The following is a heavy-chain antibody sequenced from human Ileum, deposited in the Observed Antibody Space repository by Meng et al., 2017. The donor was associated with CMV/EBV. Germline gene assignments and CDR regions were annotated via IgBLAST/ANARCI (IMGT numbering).Heavy chain of an antibody. Sequence: ASGFTFRIYGLNWVRQAPGKGLEWVSSISSSSSYIYYADSVKGRFTISRDNAKNSLYLQMNSLRAEDTAVYYCAIFTSSSWLNWFDPWGQGTLVTVSS. CDR2: ISSSSSYI. V-gene: IGHV3-21*01. D-gene: IGHD6-13*01. CDR1: GFTFRIYG. J-gene: IGHJ5*02. CDR3: AIFTSSSWLNWFDP.